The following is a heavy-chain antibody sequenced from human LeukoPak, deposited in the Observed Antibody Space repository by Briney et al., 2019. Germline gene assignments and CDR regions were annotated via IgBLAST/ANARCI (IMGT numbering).Heavy chain of an antibody. V-gene: IGHV4-39*01. D-gene: IGHD5-18*01. CDR2: IYYSGST. CDR3: ARSDMDTALIYYYGMDV. J-gene: IGHJ6*02. Sequence: PSETLSLTCTVSGGSISSSSYSWGWIRQPPGMGLEWIGSIYYSGSTYYNPSLKSRVTISVDTSKNQFSLKLSSVTAADTAVYYCARSDMDTALIYYYGMDVWGQGTTVTVSS. CDR1: GGSISSSSYS.